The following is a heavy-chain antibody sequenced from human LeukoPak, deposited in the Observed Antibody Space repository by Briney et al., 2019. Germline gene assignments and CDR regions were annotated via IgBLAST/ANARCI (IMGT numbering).Heavy chain of an antibody. V-gene: IGHV1-18*01. Sequence: GASVKVSCKASGHTFTTYGISWVRQAPGQGLEWMGWISVYNGNTHYAQKLQGRVTLTTDTSTSTAYMELRSLRSDNTAVYYCARDLQIIDYGGKPFDYWGQGTLVTVSS. D-gene: IGHD4-23*01. J-gene: IGHJ4*02. CDR3: ARDLQIIDYGGKPFDY. CDR2: ISVYNGNT. CDR1: GHTFTTYG.